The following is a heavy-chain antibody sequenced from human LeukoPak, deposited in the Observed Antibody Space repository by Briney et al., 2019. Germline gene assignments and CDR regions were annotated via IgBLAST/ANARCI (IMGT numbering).Heavy chain of an antibody. CDR3: ARVRDAYNYFHY. J-gene: IGHJ4*02. CDR2: ISHSSSAI. CDR1: GFTFSSYS. Sequence: GGSLRLSCAASGFTFSSYSMNWVRQAPGKGLEWVSYISHSSSAIYYADSVKGRFAISRDNAKNSLYLQMNSLSVEDTAVYYCARVRDAYNYFHYWGQGTLVTVSS. D-gene: IGHD2-21*01. V-gene: IGHV3-48*01.